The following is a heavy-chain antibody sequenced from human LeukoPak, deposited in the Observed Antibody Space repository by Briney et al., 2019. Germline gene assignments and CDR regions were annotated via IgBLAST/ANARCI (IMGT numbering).Heavy chain of an antibody. CDR3: AKVLPRGVIRYYMDV. V-gene: IGHV3-30*18. Sequence: GGSLRLSCAASEFTFSSYWMSWVRQAPGKGLEWVAVISYDGSNKYYADSVKGRFTISRDNSKNTLYLQMNSLRAEDTAVYYCAKVLPRGVIRYYMDVWGKGTTVTVSS. CDR1: EFTFSSYW. J-gene: IGHJ6*03. CDR2: ISYDGSNK. D-gene: IGHD3-10*01.